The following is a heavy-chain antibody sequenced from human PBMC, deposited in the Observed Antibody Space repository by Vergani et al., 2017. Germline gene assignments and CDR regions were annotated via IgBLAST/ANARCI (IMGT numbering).Heavy chain of an antibody. CDR3: ARVTDYYYISDYYLDY. D-gene: IGHD3-9*01. J-gene: IGHJ4*02. CDR2: FDPEHGEV. V-gene: IGHV1-24*01. Sequence: QVQLVQSGSEVRKPGASVKASCQVSGYSLPELTIHWVRQAPGKGLEWMGGFDPEHGEVTFAHHIQGRVTMTEDRSTDTAYMELSSLRPEDTALYYCARVTDYYYISDYYLDYWGQGTLVTVSS. CDR1: GYSLPELT.